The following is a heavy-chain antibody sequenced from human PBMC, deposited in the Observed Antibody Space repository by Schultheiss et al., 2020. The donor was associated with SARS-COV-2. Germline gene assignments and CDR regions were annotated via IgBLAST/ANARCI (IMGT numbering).Heavy chain of an antibody. D-gene: IGHD4-17*01. Sequence: GESLKISCAASGFTFSSYGMHWVRQAPGKGPEWVALISYDGSNKNYADSVKGRFTISRDNSKNTLYLQMNGLRTEETAVYYCARGTYGDGGFDYWGQGTLVTVSS. CDR1: GFTFSSYG. J-gene: IGHJ4*02. CDR3: ARGTYGDGGFDY. CDR2: ISYDGSNK. V-gene: IGHV3-30*03.